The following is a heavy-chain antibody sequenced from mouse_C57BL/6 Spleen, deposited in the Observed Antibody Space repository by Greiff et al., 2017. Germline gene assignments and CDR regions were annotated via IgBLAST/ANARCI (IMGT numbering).Heavy chain of an antibody. J-gene: IGHJ4*01. CDR3: AKHYDGYYVNAMDY. V-gene: IGHV2-5*01. Sequence: QVQLQQSGPGLVQPSQSLSITCTVSGFSLTSYGVHWVRQSPGKGLEWLGVIWRGGSTDYNAAFMSRLSITKDNSKSQVFFKMNSLQADDTAIYYCAKHYDGYYVNAMDYWGQGTSVTVSS. CDR1: GFSLTSYG. CDR2: IWRGGST. D-gene: IGHD2-3*01.